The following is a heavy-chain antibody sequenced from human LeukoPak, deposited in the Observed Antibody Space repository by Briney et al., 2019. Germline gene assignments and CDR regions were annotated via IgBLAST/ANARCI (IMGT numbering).Heavy chain of an antibody. CDR2: IYYSGST. CDR3: ARQTAKNVDTARFDS. J-gene: IGHJ4*02. D-gene: IGHD5-18*01. Sequence: SETLSLTCTVSGGSISGSSYYWGWIRQPPGKGLEWIGSIYYSGSTYYNPSLKSRVTISVDTSKNQFSLKLSSVTAADTAVYYCARQTAKNVDTARFDSWGQGTLVTVSS. V-gene: IGHV4-39*01. CDR1: GGSISGSSYY.